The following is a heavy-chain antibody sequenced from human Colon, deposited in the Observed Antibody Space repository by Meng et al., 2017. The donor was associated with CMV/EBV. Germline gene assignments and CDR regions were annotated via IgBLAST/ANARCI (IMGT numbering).Heavy chain of an antibody. CDR3: ARSPAAARVYDY. Sequence: SGPTLVQPTQTLTLTYTFSGFSLSTSAMRVSWIRQPPGKALVWLARIDWDDDKFYRTSLKTRLTISKDTSKTQVVLTMTNMDPVDTATYYGARSPAAARVYDYWGQGTLVTVSS. CDR2: IDWDDDK. J-gene: IGHJ4*02. D-gene: IGHD6-13*01. CDR1: GFSLSTSAMR. V-gene: IGHV2-70D*14.